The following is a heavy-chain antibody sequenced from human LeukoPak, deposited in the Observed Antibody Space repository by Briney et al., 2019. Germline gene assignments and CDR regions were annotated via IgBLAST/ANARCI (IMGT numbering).Heavy chain of an antibody. CDR2: IYHSGST. CDR1: GYSISSGYY. Sequence: PSETLSLTCTVSGYSISSGYYWGWIRQPPGKGLEWIGSIYHSGSTYYNPSLKSRVTISVDTSKNQFSLKLSSVTAADTAVYYCASLGYYDFWSGYLPNDYWGQGTLVTVSS. D-gene: IGHD3-3*01. CDR3: ASLGYYDFWSGYLPNDY. V-gene: IGHV4-38-2*02. J-gene: IGHJ4*02.